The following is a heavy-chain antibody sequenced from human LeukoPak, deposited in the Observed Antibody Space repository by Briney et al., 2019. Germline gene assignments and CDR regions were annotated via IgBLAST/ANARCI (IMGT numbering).Heavy chain of an antibody. CDR1: GGSISTSAYY. J-gene: IGHJ4*02. D-gene: IGHD4-17*01. CDR3: ARSQGDKHYGDYHSLDY. V-gene: IGHV4-39*07. CDR2: IYYSGNT. Sequence: PSETLSLTCIVSGGSISTSAYYWGWICQPPGEGLQWIGSIYYSGNTYYNSSLKSRVTISVDTSTSQFSLKLSSVTAADTAVYYCARSQGDKHYGDYHSLDYWGQGTLVTVSS.